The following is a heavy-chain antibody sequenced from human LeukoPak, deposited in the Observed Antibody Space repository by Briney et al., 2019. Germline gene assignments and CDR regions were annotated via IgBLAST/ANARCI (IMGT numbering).Heavy chain of an antibody. CDR3: ARLVDSSGYYDGTFDY. J-gene: IGHJ4*02. CDR1: GGSISSSSYY. CDR2: ICYSGST. D-gene: IGHD3-22*01. Sequence: PSETLSLTCTVSGGSISSSSYYWGWIRQPPGKGLEWIGSICYSGSTYYNPSLKSRVTISVDTSKNQFSLKLSSVTAADTAVYYCARLVDSSGYYDGTFDYWGQGTLVTVSS. V-gene: IGHV4-39*01.